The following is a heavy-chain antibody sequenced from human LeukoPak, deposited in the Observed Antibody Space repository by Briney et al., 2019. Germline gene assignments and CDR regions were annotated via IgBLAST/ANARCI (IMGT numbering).Heavy chain of an antibody. CDR3: ARAATTMIVASDY. CDR1: GFTFGDYA. Sequence: TGGSLRLSCTASGFTFGDYAMSWVRQAPGKGLEWVSYISGSRSTIYYADSVKGRFTISRENAKNSLYLQMNSLRAEDTAMYYCARAATTMIVASDYWGQGTLVTVSS. CDR2: ISGSRSTI. V-gene: IGHV3-48*01. J-gene: IGHJ4*02. D-gene: IGHD3-22*01.